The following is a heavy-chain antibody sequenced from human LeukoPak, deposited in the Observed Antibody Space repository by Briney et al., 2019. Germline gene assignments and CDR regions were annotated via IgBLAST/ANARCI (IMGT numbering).Heavy chain of an antibody. CDR2: ISSSSSYI. J-gene: IGHJ6*02. V-gene: IGHV3-21*01. CDR1: GFTFSSYS. CDR3: GRDEGKVVPAAKDYYYGMDV. D-gene: IGHD2-2*01. Sequence: GGSLRLSCAASGFTFSSYSMNWVRQAPGKGLEWVSSISSSSSYIYYADSVKGRFTISRDNAKNSLYLQMNSLRAEDTAVYYCGRDEGKVVPAAKDYYYGMDVWGQGTTVTVSS.